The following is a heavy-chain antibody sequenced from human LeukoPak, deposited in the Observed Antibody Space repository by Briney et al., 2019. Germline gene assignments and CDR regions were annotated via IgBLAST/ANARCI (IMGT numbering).Heavy chain of an antibody. D-gene: IGHD5-18*01. J-gene: IGHJ4*02. CDR1: GGTFSSYA. V-gene: IGHV1-69*01. Sequence: SVKVSCKASGGTFSSYAISWVRQAPGQGLEWMGGIIPIFGTANYAQKFQGRVTITADESTSTAYMELNSLRSEDTAVYYCASLVDTNMETDSWGQGTLVTVSS. CDR2: IIPIFGTA. CDR3: ASLVDTNMETDS.